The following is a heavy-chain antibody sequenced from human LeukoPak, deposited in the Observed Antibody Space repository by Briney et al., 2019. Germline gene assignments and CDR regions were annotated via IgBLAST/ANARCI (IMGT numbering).Heavy chain of an antibody. Sequence: GGSLRLSCAASGITLSNYGMSWVRQAPGRGLEWVAGISGSGGGTNYADSVKGRFTISRDNPKNTLYLQMNSLRAEDTAVYFCAKRGIVIRAVLVVGFHKEAYFFDCWGQGALVTVSS. CDR2: ISGSGGGT. CDR3: AKRGIVIRAVLVVGFHKEAYFFDC. D-gene: IGHD3-16*01. V-gene: IGHV3-23*01. J-gene: IGHJ4*02. CDR1: GITLSNYG.